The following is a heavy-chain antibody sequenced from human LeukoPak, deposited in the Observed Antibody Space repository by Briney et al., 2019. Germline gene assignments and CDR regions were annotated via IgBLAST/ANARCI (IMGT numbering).Heavy chain of an antibody. D-gene: IGHD4-17*01. CDR3: AKDPNGDYIGAFDFQR. J-gene: IGHJ1*01. CDR2: ITGSGGNR. Sequence: GGSLRLSCAGSGFTFSNYAMIWVRQAPGKGLEGVSAITGSGGNRFYAGSVKGRFTSARDNSKNTLYLQMNSLRGDDTAVYYCAKDPNGDYIGAFDFQRWGQGTQVTVSS. V-gene: IGHV3-23*01. CDR1: GFTFSNYA.